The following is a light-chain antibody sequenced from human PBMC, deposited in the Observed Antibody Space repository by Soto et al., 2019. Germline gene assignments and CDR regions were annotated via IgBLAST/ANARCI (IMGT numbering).Light chain of an antibody. CDR2: AAS. J-gene: IGKJ4*01. CDR1: QGISNY. V-gene: IGKV1-17*03. Sequence: DIQVTQSPSAMSASVGDRVTITCRASQGISNYLAWFQQKPGKVPKRLISAASSLEGGVPSRFSGSGFGTEFTLTISSLQPEDFATYYCLHHYSYPLAFGGGTKVDIK. CDR3: LHHYSYPLA.